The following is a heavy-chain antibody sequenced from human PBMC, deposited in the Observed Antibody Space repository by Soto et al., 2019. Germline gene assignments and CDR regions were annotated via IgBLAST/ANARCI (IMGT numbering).Heavy chain of an antibody. D-gene: IGHD3-10*01. V-gene: IGHV4-34*01. CDR2: INHSGST. CDR3: ARGLVLWFGELPNNWFDP. J-gene: IGHJ5*02. CDR1: GGSISGHY. Sequence: SETLSLTCAVYGGSISGHYWNWIRQPPGKGLEWIGEINHSGSTNYNPSLKSRVTISVDTSKNQFSLKLSSVTAADTAVYYCARGLVLWFGELPNNWFDPWGQGTLVTVSS.